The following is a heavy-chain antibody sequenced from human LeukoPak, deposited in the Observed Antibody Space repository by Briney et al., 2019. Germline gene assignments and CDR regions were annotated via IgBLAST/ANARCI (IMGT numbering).Heavy chain of an antibody. CDR1: GDSVPSNRVA. CDR3: ARGGGLEDFDY. J-gene: IGHJ4*02. D-gene: IGHD3-10*01. CDR2: TYYRSKWYN. Sequence: SQTLSLTCAISGDSVPSNRVAWNWIRQSPSRGLEWLGRTYYRSKWYNDYAVSVKSRITINPDTSKNQFSLQLKFVTPEDTAVYYCARGGGLEDFDYWGRGTLVTVSS. V-gene: IGHV6-1*01.